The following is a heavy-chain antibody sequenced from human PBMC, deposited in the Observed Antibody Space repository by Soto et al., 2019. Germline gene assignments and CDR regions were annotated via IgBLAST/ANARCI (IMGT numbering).Heavy chain of an antibody. CDR3: ASLYYYGSGDYYYMDV. CDR1: GGSISSSSYY. Sequence: PSETLSLTCTVSGGSISSSSYYWGWIRQPPGKGLEWIGSIYYSGSTYYNPSLKSRVTISVDTSKNQFSLKLSSVTAADTAVYYCASLYYYGSGDYYYMDVWGKGTTVTVSS. J-gene: IGHJ6*03. CDR2: IYYSGST. V-gene: IGHV4-39*01. D-gene: IGHD3-10*01.